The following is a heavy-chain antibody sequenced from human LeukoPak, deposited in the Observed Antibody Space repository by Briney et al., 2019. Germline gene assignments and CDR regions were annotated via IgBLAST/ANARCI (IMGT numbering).Heavy chain of an antibody. V-gene: IGHV3-74*01. CDR1: GFTFSSYW. D-gene: IGHD3-22*01. CDR3: AGYDSSGYYSTYFDY. CDR2: INSDGSST. J-gene: IGHJ4*02. Sequence: GGSLRLSCAASGFTFSSYWMHWVRQAPGKGLVWVSRINSDGSSTSYADSVKGRFTISRDNAKNTLYLQMNSLRAEHTAVYYCAGYDSSGYYSTYFDYWGQGTLVTVSS.